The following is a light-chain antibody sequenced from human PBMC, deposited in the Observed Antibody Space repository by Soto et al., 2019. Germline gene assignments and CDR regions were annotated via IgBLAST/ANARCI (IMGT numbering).Light chain of an antibody. V-gene: IGKV3-20*01. J-gene: IGKJ1*01. CDR3: QQYGNSPT. CDR2: ETS. CDR1: QSVSNY. Sequence: EIVLTQSPATLSLSPGERATLSCRASQSVSNYLAWYQQKPGQAPRLIIYETSSRMTGVPDRFSGSGSGTDFTLTISRLEPEDFAVYFCQQYGNSPTFGQGTKVDIK.